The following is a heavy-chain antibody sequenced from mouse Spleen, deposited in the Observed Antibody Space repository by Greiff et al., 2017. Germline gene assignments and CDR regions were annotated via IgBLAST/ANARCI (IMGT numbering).Heavy chain of an antibody. V-gene: IGHV5-17*01. CDR3: ARPGY. CDR2: ISSGSSTI. Sequence: EVMLVEPGGGLVKPGASLKLSCAASGFTFSDYGMHWVRQAPEKGLEWVAYISSGSSTIYYADTVKGRFTISRDNAKNTLFLQMTSRRSEGTAMNYCARPGYWGQGTIVTVSS. J-gene: IGHJ2*01. CDR1: GFTFSDYG.